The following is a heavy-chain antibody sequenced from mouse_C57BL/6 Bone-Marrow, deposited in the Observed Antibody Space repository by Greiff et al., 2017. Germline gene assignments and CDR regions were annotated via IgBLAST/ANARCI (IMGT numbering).Heavy chain of an antibody. CDR2: ISNLAYSI. CDR1: GFTFSDYG. V-gene: IGHV5-15*01. J-gene: IGHJ3*01. D-gene: IGHD3-2*02. Sequence: EVQVVESGGGLVQPGGSLKLSCAASGFTFSDYGMAWVRQAPRKGPEWVAFISNLAYSIYYADTVTGRFTISRENAKNTLYLEMSSLRSEDTAMYYCARHSSGPFAYWGQGTLVTVSA. CDR3: ARHSSGPFAY.